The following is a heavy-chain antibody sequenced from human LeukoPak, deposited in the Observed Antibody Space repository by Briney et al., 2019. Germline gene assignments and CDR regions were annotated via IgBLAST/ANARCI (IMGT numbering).Heavy chain of an antibody. V-gene: IGHV4-31*03. Sequence: PSQTLSLTCTVSGPSISSGGYYWSRIRQHPGKGLEWGGYIYYRGITYYVPSLKSRVTISVDTSKSKFSLKLSSVTAADTAVYYCARAITYYYYYMDGWGKGTTVTV. CDR1: GPSISSGGYY. CDR2: IYYRGIT. CDR3: ARAITYYYYYMDG. J-gene: IGHJ6*03.